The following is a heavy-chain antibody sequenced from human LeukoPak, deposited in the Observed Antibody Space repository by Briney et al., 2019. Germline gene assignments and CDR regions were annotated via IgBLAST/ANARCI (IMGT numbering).Heavy chain of an antibody. CDR2: IYTSGST. CDR1: GGSISSYY. CDR3: ARDILWFGEYYMDV. V-gene: IGHV4-4*07. J-gene: IGHJ6*03. Sequence: PSETLSLTCTVSGGSISSYYWGWIRQPAGKGLEWIGRIYTSGSTNYNPSLKSRVTMSVGASKNQFSLKLSSVTAADTAVYYCARDILWFGEYYMDVWGKGTTVTISS. D-gene: IGHD3-10*01.